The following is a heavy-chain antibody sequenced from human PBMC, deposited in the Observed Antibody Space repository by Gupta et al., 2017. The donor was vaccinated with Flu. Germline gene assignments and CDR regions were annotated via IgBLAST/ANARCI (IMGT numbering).Heavy chain of an antibody. V-gene: IGHV4-39*01. CDR2: IYYSGST. Sequence: GWIRQPPGKGLEWIGSIYYSGSTYYNPSLKSRVTISVDTSKNQFSLKLSSVTAADTAVYYCARHTRLRYFDWLAPVGWFDPWGQGTLVTVSS. D-gene: IGHD3-9*01. J-gene: IGHJ5*02. CDR3: ARHTRLRYFDWLAPVGWFDP.